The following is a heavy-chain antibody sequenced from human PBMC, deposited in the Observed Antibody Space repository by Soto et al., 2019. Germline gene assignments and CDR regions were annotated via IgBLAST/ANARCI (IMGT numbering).Heavy chain of an antibody. D-gene: IGHD1-7*01. CDR2: IYHSGST. J-gene: IGHJ4*02. CDR1: GGSISSGGYS. Sequence: PSETLSLTCAVSGGSISSGGYSWSWIRQPPGKGLEWIGYIYHSGSTYYNPSLKSRVTISVDRSKNQFSLKLSSVTAADTAVYYCATHRDNWNYYCDSWGQGTLVTVAS. V-gene: IGHV4-30-2*01. CDR3: ATHRDNWNYYCDS.